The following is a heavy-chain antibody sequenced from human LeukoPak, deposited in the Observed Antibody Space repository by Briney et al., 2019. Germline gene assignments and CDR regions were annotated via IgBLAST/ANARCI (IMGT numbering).Heavy chain of an antibody. CDR2: ISAYNGNT. CDR3: ARASSGSYHGYFQH. V-gene: IGHV1-18*01. CDR1: GYTFTSYG. Sequence: ASVKVSCKASGYTFTSYGISWVRQAPGQGLEWMGWISAYNGNTNYAQKLQGRVTMTTDTSTSTAYMELRSLRSDATAVYYCARASSGSYHGYFQHWGQGTLVTVSS. D-gene: IGHD1-26*01. J-gene: IGHJ1*01.